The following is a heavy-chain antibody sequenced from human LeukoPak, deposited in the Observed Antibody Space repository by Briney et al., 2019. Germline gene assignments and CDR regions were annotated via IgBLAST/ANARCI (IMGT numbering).Heavy chain of an antibody. D-gene: IGHD6-13*01. V-gene: IGHV1-69*01. CDR2: IIPIFGTA. J-gene: IGHJ5*02. CDR3: ARADGYSSSWYVWFDP. Sequence: SVKVSCKASGGTFSSYAISWVRQAPGQGLEWMGGIIPIFGTANYAQKFQGRVTITADESTSTAYMELSSLRSEDTAVYYCARADGYSSSWYVWFDPWGQGTLVTVSS. CDR1: GGTFSSYA.